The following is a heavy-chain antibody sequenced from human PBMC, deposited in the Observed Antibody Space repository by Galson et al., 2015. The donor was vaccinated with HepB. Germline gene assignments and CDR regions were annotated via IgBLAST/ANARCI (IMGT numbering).Heavy chain of an antibody. Sequence: SLRLSCAASGFTFSSYEMNWVRQAPGKGLEWVSYISSSGSTIYYADSVKGRFTISRDNAKNSLYLQMNSLRAEDTAVYYCARTSGSYYLDYWGQGTLVTVSS. D-gene: IGHD1-26*01. CDR2: ISSSGSTI. V-gene: IGHV3-48*03. J-gene: IGHJ4*02. CDR3: ARTSGSYYLDY. CDR1: GFTFSSYE.